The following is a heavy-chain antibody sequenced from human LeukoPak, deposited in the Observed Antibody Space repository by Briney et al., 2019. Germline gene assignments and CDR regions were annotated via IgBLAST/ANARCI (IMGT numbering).Heavy chain of an antibody. CDR2: ISGGGST. CDR3: AKGIVAANTPFDY. D-gene: IGHD1-26*01. V-gene: IGHV3-23*01. Sequence: GGSLRLSCAASGFTFSSCAMNWVRQAPGKGLEWVSLISGGGSTYYADSVKGRFNMSRDNSKNTLYLQMNSLRAEDTAVYYCAKGIVAANTPFDYWGQGALVTVSP. J-gene: IGHJ4*02. CDR1: GFTFSSCA.